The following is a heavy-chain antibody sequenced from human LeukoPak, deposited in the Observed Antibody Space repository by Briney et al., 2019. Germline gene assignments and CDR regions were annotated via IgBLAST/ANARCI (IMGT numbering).Heavy chain of an antibody. CDR3: AKSLRGYSASRFDC. CDR2: ISGSGATK. D-gene: IGHD4-11*01. V-gene: IGHV3-23*01. J-gene: IGHJ4*02. Sequence: PGGSLRLSCAASGSSFSGYAMSWVRQAPGKGLEWVSTISGSGATKYYADSVKGRFIISRDNSKNTLYLQMNSLRAEDTAVYYCAKSLRGYSASRFDCWGQGTLVTVSS. CDR1: GSSFSGYA.